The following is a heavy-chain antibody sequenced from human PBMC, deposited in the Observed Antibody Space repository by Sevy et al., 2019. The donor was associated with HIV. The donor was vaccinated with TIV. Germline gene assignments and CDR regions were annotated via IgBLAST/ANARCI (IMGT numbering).Heavy chain of an antibody. Sequence: GGSLRLSCAASGFTFTNFPMHWVRQAPGRGLEWVAFISFNGNHEFYADSVKGRFTISRDSSNSTWYLQMYSLRREDTAVYYCVRTAGLTGSYEYWGQGTQVTVSS. CDR1: GFTFTNFP. V-gene: IGHV3-30-3*01. CDR3: VRTAGLTGSYEY. J-gene: IGHJ4*02. CDR2: ISFNGNHE. D-gene: IGHD3-9*01.